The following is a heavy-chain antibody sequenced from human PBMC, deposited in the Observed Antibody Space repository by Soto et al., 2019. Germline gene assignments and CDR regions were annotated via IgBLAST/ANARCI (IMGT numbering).Heavy chain of an antibody. CDR1: GYTFTGYA. V-gene: IGHV1-3*05. CDR3: ARAVAVAADFDY. Sequence: QVQLVQSGAEEKKPGASVKVSCKASGYTFTGYAMHWVRQAPGQRLEWMEWINAGNGNTKYSQKFQGRVTITRDTSASAAYMELSSLSSEDTAVYYCARAVAVAADFDYWGQGTLVTVSS. J-gene: IGHJ4*02. D-gene: IGHD6-19*01. CDR2: INAGNGNT.